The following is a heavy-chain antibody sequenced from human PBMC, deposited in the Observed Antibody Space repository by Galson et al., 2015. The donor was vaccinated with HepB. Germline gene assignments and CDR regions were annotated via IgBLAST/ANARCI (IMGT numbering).Heavy chain of an antibody. V-gene: IGHV3-30*04. Sequence: SLRLSCAASGFTFSSYAMHWVRQAPGKGLEWVAVISYDGSNKYYADSVKGRFTISRDNSKNTLYLQMNSLRAEDTAVYYCARGSPYDILTGYLDYWGQGTLVTVSS. CDR3: ARGSPYDILTGYLDY. CDR1: GFTFSSYA. J-gene: IGHJ4*02. CDR2: ISYDGSNK. D-gene: IGHD3-9*01.